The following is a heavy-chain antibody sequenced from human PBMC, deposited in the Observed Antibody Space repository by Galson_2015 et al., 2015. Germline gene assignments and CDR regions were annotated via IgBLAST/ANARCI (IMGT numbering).Heavy chain of an antibody. V-gene: IGHV3-74*01. CDR3: ARGKGHDYKDAFDM. D-gene: IGHD4-11*01. J-gene: IGHJ3*02. CDR2: INSDGSDT. Sequence: SLRLSCAVSGFTFSSYWMHWVRQAPGKGLVWVSRINSDGSDTTYADSVKGRFTISRDNAKNTLFLQMNSLRADDTAVYYCARGKGHDYKDAFDMWGQGTLVTVSS. CDR1: GFTFSSYW.